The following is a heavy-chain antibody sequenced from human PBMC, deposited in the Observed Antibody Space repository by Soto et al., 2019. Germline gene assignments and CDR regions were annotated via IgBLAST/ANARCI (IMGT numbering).Heavy chain of an antibody. D-gene: IGHD3-10*01. J-gene: IGHJ5*01. CDR3: ARDREDGSGTKYNWFDS. Sequence: SVKVSCKASGGTFGNYGISWLRQAPGQGLEWMGGTIPIFDTPHYAQKFRDRVTITADATSTAYMELTSLTSEDTATYHCARDREDGSGTKYNWFDSWGQGTLVTVSS. V-gene: IGHV1-69*13. CDR2: TIPIFDTP. CDR1: GGTFGNYG.